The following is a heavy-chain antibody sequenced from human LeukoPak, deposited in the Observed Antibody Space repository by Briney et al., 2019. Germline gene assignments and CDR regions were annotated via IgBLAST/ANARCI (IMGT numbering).Heavy chain of an antibody. Sequence: PGGSLRLSCAASGFSFSTYWMSWVRQAPGKGLEWVANIKQDGGENYYVDSVKGRFTISRDNAKNSLYLQMSSLRAEDTAVYYCARDSGEGSGWHTYPSYWGQGTLVTVSS. CDR2: IKQDGGEN. D-gene: IGHD6-19*01. CDR1: GFSFSTYW. J-gene: IGHJ4*02. CDR3: ARDSGEGSGWHTYPSY. V-gene: IGHV3-7*01.